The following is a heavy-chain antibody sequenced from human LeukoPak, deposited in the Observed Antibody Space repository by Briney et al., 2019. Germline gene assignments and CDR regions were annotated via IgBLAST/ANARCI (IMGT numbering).Heavy chain of an antibody. D-gene: IGHD3-10*01. Sequence: GGSLRLSCAASGFTFDDYAMHWVRQAPGKGLEWVSGISWNSGSIGYADSVKGRFTISRDNAENSLYLQMNSLRADDTALYYCVRGFRGGPFDYWGQGTLVTVSS. V-gene: IGHV3-9*01. CDR1: GFTFDDYA. CDR2: ISWNSGSI. CDR3: VRGFRGGPFDY. J-gene: IGHJ4*02.